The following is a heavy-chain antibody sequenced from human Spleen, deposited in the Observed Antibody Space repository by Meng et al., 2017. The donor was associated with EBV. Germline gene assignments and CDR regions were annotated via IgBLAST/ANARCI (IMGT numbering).Heavy chain of an antibody. CDR2: ISGSGSTV. V-gene: IGHV3-11*01. J-gene: IGHJ4*02. CDR3: ARVGWTAARFNDY. D-gene: IGHD6-6*01. Sequence: QGQLVEAGGGLVKPGGSLRLSCAASGFTFSDYYMSWIRQTPGKGLEWVSYISGSGSTVYYADSVKGRFTISRDNAKNSLYLQMNSLRDEDTAVYYCARVGWTAARFNDYWGQGTLVTVSS. CDR1: GFTFSDYY.